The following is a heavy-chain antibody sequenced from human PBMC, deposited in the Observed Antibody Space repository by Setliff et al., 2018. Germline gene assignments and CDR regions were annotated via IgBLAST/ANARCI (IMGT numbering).Heavy chain of an antibody. V-gene: IGHV4-4*08. D-gene: IGHD3-22*01. CDR2: IQTSGTT. CDR1: GGSISRYH. J-gene: IGHJ4*02. CDR3: ARGSYYDSSGYSPDFFDY. Sequence: TLSLTCTVSGGSISRYHWSWIRQPPGKGLEWIGYIQTSGTTNYNPSLKSRVTISVDTSKNQFSLKLSSVTAADTAVYYCARGSYYDSSGYSPDFFDYWGQGTLVTVSS.